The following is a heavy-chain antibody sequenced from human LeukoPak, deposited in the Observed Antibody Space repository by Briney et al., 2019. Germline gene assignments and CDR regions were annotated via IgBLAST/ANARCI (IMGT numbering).Heavy chain of an antibody. CDR3: ARSRSVSNYKGMDV. Sequence: GGSLRLSCAASGFTVSSNFMSWVRQAPGKGLEWVSSISSSSDYIYYADSVKGRFTIPRDNARNSLYLQMNSLRAEDTAVYYCARSRSVSNYKGMDVWGQGTTVTVSS. V-gene: IGHV3-21*01. CDR2: ISSSSDYI. J-gene: IGHJ6*02. CDR1: GFTVSSNF. D-gene: IGHD5/OR15-5a*01.